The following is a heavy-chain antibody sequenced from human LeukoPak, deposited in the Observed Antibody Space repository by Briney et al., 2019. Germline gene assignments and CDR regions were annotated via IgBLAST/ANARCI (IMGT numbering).Heavy chain of an antibody. Sequence: GGSLRLSCAPSGFTFSSYSMNWVRQAPAKGLEWVSSISSSSSYISYADSLKGRLTISRDNAKNSLYLQMNSLRAEDTAVYYCARDEYYDFWSGYFVDYWGPGTLVTVSS. CDR1: GFTFSSYS. V-gene: IGHV3-21*01. J-gene: IGHJ4*02. D-gene: IGHD3-3*01. CDR2: ISSSSSYI. CDR3: ARDEYYDFWSGYFVDY.